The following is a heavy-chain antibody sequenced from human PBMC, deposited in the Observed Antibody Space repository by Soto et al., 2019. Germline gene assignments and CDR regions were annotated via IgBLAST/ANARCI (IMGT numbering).Heavy chain of an antibody. CDR3: ARGPVLRFLEWFTQTDNWFDP. CDR2: MNPNSGNT. V-gene: IGHV1-8*01. CDR1: GYTFTSYD. J-gene: IGHJ5*02. Sequence: VKVSCKASGYTFTSYDINWVRQATGQGLEWMGWMNPNSGNTGYAQKFQGRVTMTRNTSISTAYMELSSLRSEDTAVYYCARGPVLRFLEWFTQTDNWFDPWGQGTLVTVSS. D-gene: IGHD3-3*01.